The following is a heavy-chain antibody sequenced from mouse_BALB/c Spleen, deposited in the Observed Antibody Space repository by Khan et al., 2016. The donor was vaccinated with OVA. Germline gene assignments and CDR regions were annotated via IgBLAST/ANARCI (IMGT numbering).Heavy chain of an antibody. CDR2: INPTSGYT. V-gene: IGHV1-7*01. CDR3: ARDRIDY. CDR1: GYTFTSYW. J-gene: IGHJ2*01. Sequence: QIQLVQSGAELAKPGASVKMSCKASGYTFTSYWMHWIKQRPAQGLEWIGYINPTSGYTDYNQKFKDKATLTADKSSSTAYVQLSSLTSDDSAVYYGARDRIDYWGQGTTLTVSS.